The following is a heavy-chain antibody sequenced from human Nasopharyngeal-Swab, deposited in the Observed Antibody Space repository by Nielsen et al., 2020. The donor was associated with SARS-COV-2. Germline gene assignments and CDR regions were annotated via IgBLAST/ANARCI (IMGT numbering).Heavy chain of an antibody. CDR2: ISYDGSNK. V-gene: IGHV3-30*18. CDR3: AKDGALDYGLDY. J-gene: IGHJ4*02. Sequence: GESLKISCAASGFTFSSYGMHWVRQAPGKGLEWVAVISYDGSNKYYADCVKGRFTISRDNSKNTLYLQMNSLRAEDTAVYYCAKDGALDYGLDYWGQGTLVTVSS. CDR1: GFTFSSYG. D-gene: IGHD4-17*01.